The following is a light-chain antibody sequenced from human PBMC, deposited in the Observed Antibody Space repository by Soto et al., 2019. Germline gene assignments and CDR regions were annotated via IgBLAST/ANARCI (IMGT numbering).Light chain of an antibody. CDR1: QSVLYSSNNKNY. CDR3: QQDCSTPIT. Sequence: IVRIQTPEALAASLGERATINCKSSQSVLYSSNNKNYLAGYQQKPGQPPKLLIYWASTRESRVPDRFSGSGWGTDFTLTISSLQAEDVAVYCCQQDCSTPITFGQGTRLEIK. CDR2: WAS. V-gene: IGKV4-1*01. J-gene: IGKJ5*01.